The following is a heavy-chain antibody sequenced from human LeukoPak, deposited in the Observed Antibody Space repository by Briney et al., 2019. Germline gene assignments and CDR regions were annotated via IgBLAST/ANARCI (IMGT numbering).Heavy chain of an antibody. J-gene: IGHJ4*02. CDR2: IYYSGST. Sequence: TSETLSLTCTVSGGSISSYYWSWIRQTPGKGLEWIGYIYYSGSTNYNPSLKSRVTISVDTSKNQFSLKLSSVTAADTAVYYCARTSGFTSPSFDDWGQGTLVTVSS. V-gene: IGHV4-59*01. D-gene: IGHD3-22*01. CDR1: GGSISSYY. CDR3: ARTSGFTSPSFDD.